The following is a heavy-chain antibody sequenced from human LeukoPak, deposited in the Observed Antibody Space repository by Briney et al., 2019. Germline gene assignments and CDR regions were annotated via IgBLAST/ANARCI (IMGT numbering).Heavy chain of an antibody. CDR2: INPNSGGT. CDR1: GYTFTGYY. J-gene: IGHJ3*02. D-gene: IGHD3-22*01. CDR3: ARTLIGYYDSSGYSPDAFDI. Sequence: GASVTVSCKASGYTFTGYYMHWVRQAPGQGREWMGWINPNSGGTNYAQKFQGRVTMTRDTSISTAYMELSRLRSDDTAVYYCARTLIGYYDSSGYSPDAFDIWGQGTMVTVSS. V-gene: IGHV1-2*02.